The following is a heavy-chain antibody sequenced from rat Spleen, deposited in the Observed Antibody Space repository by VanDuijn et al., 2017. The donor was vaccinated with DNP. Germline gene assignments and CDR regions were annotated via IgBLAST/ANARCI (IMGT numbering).Heavy chain of an antibody. J-gene: IGHJ4*01. V-gene: IGHV5-7*01. CDR3: TRWGFMDA. CDR2: ITYDGGGT. Sequence: EVQLVESGGDLVQPGRSLKLSCAASGFTFSDYDMAWVRQTPKKGLEWVATITYDGGGTYYRDSVKGRFTVSRDNAKDTHYLQMDGLRSEDTATYYCTRWGFMDAWGQGTSVTVSS. D-gene: IGHD4-3*01. CDR1: GFTFSDYD.